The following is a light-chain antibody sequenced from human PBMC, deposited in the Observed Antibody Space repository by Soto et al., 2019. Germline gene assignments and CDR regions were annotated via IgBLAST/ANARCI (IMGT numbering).Light chain of an antibody. CDR1: NLGDKY. CDR3: QAWDSSTVV. Sequence: SYELTQPPSVSVSPGQTASITCSGDNLGDKYVCWYQQRAGQSPVLVIYQDTKRPSGIPERFSGSNSGNTATLTISGTQAMDEADYYCQAWDSSTVVFGGGTKLTVL. CDR2: QDT. V-gene: IGLV3-1*01. J-gene: IGLJ2*01.